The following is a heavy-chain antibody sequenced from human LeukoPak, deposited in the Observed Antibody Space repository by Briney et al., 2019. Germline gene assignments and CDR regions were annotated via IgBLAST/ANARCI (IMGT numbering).Heavy chain of an antibody. CDR1: GYTFTSYY. CDR2: INPSGGST. Sequence: ASVKVSCKASGYTFTSYYMHWVRQAPGQGLEWMGIINPSGGSTSYAQKFQGRDTMTRDTSTSTVYMELSSLRSEDTAVYYCARDPPVCSGGSCYPGNYFDYWGQGTLVTVSS. CDR3: ARDPPVCSGGSCYPGNYFDY. D-gene: IGHD2-15*01. J-gene: IGHJ4*02. V-gene: IGHV1-46*01.